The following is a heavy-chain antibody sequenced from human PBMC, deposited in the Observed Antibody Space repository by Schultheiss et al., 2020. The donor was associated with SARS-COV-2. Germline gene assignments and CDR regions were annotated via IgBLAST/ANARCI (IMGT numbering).Heavy chain of an antibody. CDR2: IYSGGST. Sequence: GGSLRLSCAASGFTFSSYWMSWVRQAPGKGLEWVSVIYSGGSTYYADSVKGRFTISRDNAKNSLYLQMNSLRAEDTAVYYCARDQGGYPWYFDYWGQGTLVTVSS. CDR1: GFTFSSYW. CDR3: ARDQGGYPWYFDY. D-gene: IGHD3-22*01. J-gene: IGHJ4*02. V-gene: IGHV3-53*01.